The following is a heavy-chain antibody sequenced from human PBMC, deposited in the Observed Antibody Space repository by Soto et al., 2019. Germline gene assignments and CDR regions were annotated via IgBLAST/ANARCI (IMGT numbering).Heavy chain of an antibody. CDR2: IYYSGNT. CDR1: CGSFSGYY. J-gene: IGHJ4*02. D-gene: IGHD5-12*01. CDR3: AKGGRRDGYNRFNY. Sequence: SETLSLTCAVYCGSFSGYYWSWIRQPPGKGLEWIGSIYYSGNTYYNPSLKSRVTISVDTAKNQFSVKLSSVTAADTAVYYCAKGGRRDGYNRFNYWGQGTLVT. V-gene: IGHV4-34*01.